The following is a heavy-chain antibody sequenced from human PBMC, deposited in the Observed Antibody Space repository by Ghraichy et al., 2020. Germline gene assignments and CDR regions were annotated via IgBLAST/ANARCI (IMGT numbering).Heavy chain of an antibody. V-gene: IGHV3-11*01. J-gene: IGHJ6*02. CDR3: AGHLTVGDSGLDV. Sequence: GGSLRLSCAASGFTFEAYHIHWIRQAPGKGLQCFSIVGAGGSALYYADSVRGRFDISRDNAKKSVILQMNSVSVEDTAIYYCAGHLTVGDSGLDVWGLGTSVTVSS. CDR2: VGAGGSAL. CDR1: GFTFEAYH. D-gene: IGHD2-21*02.